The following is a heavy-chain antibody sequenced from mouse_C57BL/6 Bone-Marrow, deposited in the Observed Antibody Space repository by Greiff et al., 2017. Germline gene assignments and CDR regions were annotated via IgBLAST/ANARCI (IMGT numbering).Heavy chain of an antibody. Sequence: EVQLVESGPELVKPGASVKISCKASGYSFTGYYMNWVKQSPEKSLEWIGEINPSTGGTTYNQKFKAKATLTVDKSSSTAYMQLKSLTSEDSAVYYCAGYYYGMAMDYWGQGTSVTVSS. CDR1: GYSFTGYY. D-gene: IGHD1-1*01. CDR2: INPSTGGT. J-gene: IGHJ4*01. CDR3: AGYYYGMAMDY. V-gene: IGHV1-42*01.